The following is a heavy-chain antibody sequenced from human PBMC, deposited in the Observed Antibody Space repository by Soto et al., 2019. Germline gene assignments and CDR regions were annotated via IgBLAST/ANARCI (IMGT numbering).Heavy chain of an antibody. V-gene: IGHV4-39*01. CDR2: IYYSGST. Sequence: QLQLQESGPGLVKPSETLSLTCTVSGGSISSSSYYWGWIRQPPGKGLEWIGSIYYSGSTYYNPSLKSRVTISVDTSKNQFSLKLSSVTAADTAVYYCARGHVFYDFWSGYYFFDYWGQGTLVTVSS. CDR3: ARGHVFYDFWSGYYFFDY. J-gene: IGHJ4*02. D-gene: IGHD3-3*01. CDR1: GGSISSSSYY.